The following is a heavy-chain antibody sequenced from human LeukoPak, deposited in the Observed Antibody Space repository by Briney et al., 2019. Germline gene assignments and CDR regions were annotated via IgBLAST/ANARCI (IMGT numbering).Heavy chain of an antibody. Sequence: SETLSLTCTVSGGSISSSNWWSWVRQPPGKGLECIGEIHHSGTTNYNPSLKSRVTISVDKSKNQFSLKLNSVTAADTAVYYCARNKVPGNSGYYYYFDYWGQGTLVTVSS. CDR2: IHHSGTT. CDR3: ARNKVPGNSGYYYYFDY. D-gene: IGHD3-22*01. J-gene: IGHJ4*02. CDR1: GGSISSSNW. V-gene: IGHV4-4*02.